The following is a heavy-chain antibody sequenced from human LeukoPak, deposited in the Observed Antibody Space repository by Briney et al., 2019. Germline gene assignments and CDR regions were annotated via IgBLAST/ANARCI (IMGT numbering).Heavy chain of an antibody. Sequence: GGSLRLSCAASGFTFSSYWMSWVRQAPGKGLEWVANIKQDGSEKYYVDSVKGRYTISRDNAKNSLYLQMNSLRAEDTAVYYCARKFRLQSFDYWGQGTLVTVSS. CDR3: ARKFRLQSFDY. CDR1: GFTFSSYW. V-gene: IGHV3-7*04. D-gene: IGHD5-24*01. J-gene: IGHJ4*02. CDR2: IKQDGSEK.